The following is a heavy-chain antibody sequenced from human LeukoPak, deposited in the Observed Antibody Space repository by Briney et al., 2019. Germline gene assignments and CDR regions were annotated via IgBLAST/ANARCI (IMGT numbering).Heavy chain of an antibody. V-gene: IGHV1-46*01. CDR2: INPSGGST. J-gene: IGHJ4*02. CDR1: GGTFSSYA. D-gene: IGHD1-26*01. Sequence: ASVKVSCKASGGTFSSYAISWVRQAPGQGLEWMGIINPSGGSTSYAQKFQGRVTMTRDTSTSTVYMELSSLRSEDTAVYYCARAGQIVGATMVWGQGTLVTVSS. CDR3: ARAGQIVGATMV.